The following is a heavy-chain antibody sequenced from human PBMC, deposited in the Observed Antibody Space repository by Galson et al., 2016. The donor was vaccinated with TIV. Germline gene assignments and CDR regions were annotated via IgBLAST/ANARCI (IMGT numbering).Heavy chain of an antibody. CDR3: ATSLDYSKIFNY. Sequence: SVKVSCKVSGYRLSKLSMYWVRQAPGKGLEWMGGYDRENGERVHTQKFQGRVTMTEDSSTDKAYMDLISLRSEDTAGYFCATSLDYSKIFNYWGHGTLVTVTA. D-gene: IGHD4-11*01. CDR2: YDRENGER. V-gene: IGHV1-24*01. J-gene: IGHJ4*01. CDR1: GYRLSKLS.